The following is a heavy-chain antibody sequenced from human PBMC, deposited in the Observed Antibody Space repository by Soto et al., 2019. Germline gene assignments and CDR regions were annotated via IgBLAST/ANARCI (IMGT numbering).Heavy chain of an antibody. J-gene: IGHJ6*02. D-gene: IGHD1-26*01. V-gene: IGHV1-18*01. CDR2: ISAYTGNT. CDR3: ARDRPYGSDYCYGMDV. CDR1: GYTFTSYG. Sequence: QVQLVQSGAEVKKPGASVKVSCKASGYTFTSYGISWVRQAPGQGLEWMGWISAYTGNTNYAQKLQGRVTMTTDTSTSTAYMELRSLRXDETAVYYCARDRPYGSDYCYGMDVWGQGTTVTVSS.